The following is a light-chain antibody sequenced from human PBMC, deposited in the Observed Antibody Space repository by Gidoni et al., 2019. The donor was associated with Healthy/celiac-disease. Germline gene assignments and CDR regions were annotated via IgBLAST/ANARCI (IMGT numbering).Light chain of an antibody. CDR3: HNNNSAPL. Sequence: DIQMTQSPSSLSASVGDRVTITCRASLDISNYFAWYQQKPGKVPKLLISAASTLPSGVPSSFSGSGSETDFTLTIRSLQPEDVDTYYCHNNNSAPLFGPGTKVDIK. CDR2: AAS. V-gene: IGKV1-27*01. CDR1: LDISNY. J-gene: IGKJ3*01.